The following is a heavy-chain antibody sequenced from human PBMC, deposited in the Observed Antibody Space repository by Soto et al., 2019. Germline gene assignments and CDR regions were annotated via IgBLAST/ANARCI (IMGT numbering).Heavy chain of an antibody. CDR2: ISSDGGKI. V-gene: IGHV3-30-3*01. CDR3: ARDQWVGMHGEFDY. J-gene: IGHJ4*02. Sequence: QVHLVESGGGVVQPGRSLRLSCAASGFTFSSYPMHWVRQPPGKGLEWVAVISSDGGKIYYADSVEGRFTISRDTSKNTVDLHMNSLRPEDTAVYYCARDQWVGMHGEFDYWGQGTLVTVSS. CDR1: GFTFSSYP. D-gene: IGHD2-21*01.